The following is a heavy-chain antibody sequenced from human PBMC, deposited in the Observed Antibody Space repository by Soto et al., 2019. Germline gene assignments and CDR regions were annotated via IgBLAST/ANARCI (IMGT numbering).Heavy chain of an antibody. CDR1: GFTFSDYY. V-gene: IGHV3-11*01. D-gene: IGHD3-3*01. Sequence: QVQLVESGGGLVKPGGSLRLSCAASGFTFSDYYMSWIRQAPGKGLEWVSYISSSGSTIYYADSVKGRFTISRDNAKNSLYLQMNSLRAEDTAVYYCARAYYDFWSGYYTLPYYYYYYMDVWGKGTTVTVSS. J-gene: IGHJ6*03. CDR2: ISSSGSTI. CDR3: ARAYYDFWSGYYTLPYYYYYYMDV.